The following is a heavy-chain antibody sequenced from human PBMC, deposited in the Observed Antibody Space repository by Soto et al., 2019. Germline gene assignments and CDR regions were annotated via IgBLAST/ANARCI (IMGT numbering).Heavy chain of an antibody. CDR2: IYHSGST. Sequence: SETLSLTCAVSSGSISSSNWWSWVRQPPGKGLEWIGEIYHSGSTNYNPSLKSRVTISVDKSKNQFSLKLSSVTAADTAVYYCARSYYDFWSGSKTATSLRKDYYSMDAWGKGTTVS. V-gene: IGHV4-4*02. D-gene: IGHD3-3*01. J-gene: IGHJ6*03. CDR3: ARSYYDFWSGSKTATSLRKDYYSMDA. CDR1: SGSISSSNW.